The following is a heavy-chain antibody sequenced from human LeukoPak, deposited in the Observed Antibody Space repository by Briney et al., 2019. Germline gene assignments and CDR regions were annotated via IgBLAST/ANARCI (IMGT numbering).Heavy chain of an antibody. D-gene: IGHD4-17*01. V-gene: IGHV1-2*02. CDR2: INPNNGGT. J-gene: IGHJ5*02. CDR3: ARDRKNDYSDHNYFDP. CDR1: GYIFTGYY. Sequence: ASVKVSCKTSGYIFTGYYIHWVRQAPGQGFEWMGWINPNNGGTKFAQKFQGRVNLTRDTSITSAYLDLSRLTSDDTAVYYCARDRKNDYSDHNYFDPWGQGTLVTVSS.